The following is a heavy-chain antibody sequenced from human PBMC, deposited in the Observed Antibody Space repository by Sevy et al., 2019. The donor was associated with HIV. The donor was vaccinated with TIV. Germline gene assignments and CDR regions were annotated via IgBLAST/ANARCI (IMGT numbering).Heavy chain of an antibody. J-gene: IGHJ4*02. CDR3: AKEFSDNTAMAVFDY. CDR1: GFTFRSYA. Sequence: GGSLRLSCAASGFTFRSYAMTWVRQSPGKGLEWVSSTSASGSSTYYADSVKGRFTISRDNSKNTLNLQLNSLRADDTAVYYSAKEFSDNTAMAVFDYWGQGTLVTISS. V-gene: IGHV3-23*01. D-gene: IGHD5-18*01. CDR2: TSASGSST.